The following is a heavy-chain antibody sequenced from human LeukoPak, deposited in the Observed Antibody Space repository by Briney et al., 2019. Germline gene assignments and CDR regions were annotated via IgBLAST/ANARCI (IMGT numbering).Heavy chain of an antibody. CDR3: TTEGGWSFYFDY. Sequence: KPGGSLRLSCAASGFTFNNPWMSWVRQAPGKGLEWVGGIKSKTDGVTPDYAAPVKGRFTISRDDSKNTLYLQMNSLKTEDTAVYYCTTEGGWSFYFDYWGQGTLVTVSS. J-gene: IGHJ4*02. V-gene: IGHV3-15*01. CDR1: GFTFNNPW. D-gene: IGHD2-15*01. CDR2: IKSKTDGVTP.